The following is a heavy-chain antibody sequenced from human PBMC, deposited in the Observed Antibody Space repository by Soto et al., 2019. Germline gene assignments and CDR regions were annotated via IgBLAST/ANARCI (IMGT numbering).Heavy chain of an antibody. CDR3: ASSITGYCSSTSCSIEYFQH. CDR2: IYYSGST. V-gene: IGHV4-61*08. J-gene: IGHJ1*01. Sequence: PSETLSLTCTVSGGSXSSGGYYWSWIRQHPGKGLEWIGYIYYSGSTNYNPSLKSRVTISVDTSKNQFSLKLSSVTAADTAVYYCASSITGYCSSTSCSIEYFQHWGQGTLVTVSS. CDR1: GGSXSSGGYY. D-gene: IGHD2-2*01.